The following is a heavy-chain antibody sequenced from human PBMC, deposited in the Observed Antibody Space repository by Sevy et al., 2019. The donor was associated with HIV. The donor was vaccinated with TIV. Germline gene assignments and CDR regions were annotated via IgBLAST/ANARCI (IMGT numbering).Heavy chain of an antibody. D-gene: IGHD4-17*01. CDR1: GFTFSSYA. Sequence: GGSLRLSCVVSGFTFSSYAMSWVRQAPGKGLEWVSVISGSGDTTYYADSVKGRFTISRDNSKNTVYLQINSLRAEDTAVYYCAKDRRYGDLGLFDYWGQGTLVTVSS. CDR2: ISGSGDTT. J-gene: IGHJ4*02. V-gene: IGHV3-23*01. CDR3: AKDRRYGDLGLFDY.